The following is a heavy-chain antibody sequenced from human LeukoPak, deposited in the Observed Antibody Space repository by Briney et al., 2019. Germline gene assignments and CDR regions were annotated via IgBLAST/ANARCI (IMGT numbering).Heavy chain of an antibody. J-gene: IGHJ4*02. CDR2: ISDDGRNK. CDR3: ARDQIYGATFDY. Sequence: GGSLRLSCAASGFTFSDYSMHWVRQAPGKGLEWGTLISDDGRNKNYADSVKGRFTIYRDDSGNTLYLQMISLRVEDTAVYYCARDQIYGATFDYWGQGTLVTVSS. V-gene: IGHV3-30*04. D-gene: IGHD4-17*01. CDR1: GFTFSDYS.